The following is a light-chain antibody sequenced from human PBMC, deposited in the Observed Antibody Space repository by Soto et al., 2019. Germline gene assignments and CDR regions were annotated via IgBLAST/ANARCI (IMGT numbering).Light chain of an antibody. CDR3: QQYGGAPYT. Sequence: EIVLTQSPDTLSLSPGEGVTLSCRASQTVTSDYLAWYQQKPGQPPRLLIYGASIGAAGRPDRFSGSESGTEFTLTISRLEPEDYAVDYFQQYGGAPYTFGPGTDLKIK. CDR2: GAS. V-gene: IGKV3-20*01. CDR1: QTVTSDY. J-gene: IGKJ2*01.